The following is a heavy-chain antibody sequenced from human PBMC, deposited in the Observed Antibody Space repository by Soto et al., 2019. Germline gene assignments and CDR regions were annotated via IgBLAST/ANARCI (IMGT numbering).Heavy chain of an antibody. J-gene: IGHJ4*02. D-gene: IGHD3-9*01. CDR2: LRGSGGTT. CDR3: AKDVNYDILAGYYFY. V-gene: IGHV3-23*01. CDR1: GFTLSSYC. Sequence: GGSLRLSCAASGFTLSSYCMTWVRQAPGKGLEWVSTLRGSGGTTYYADSVKGRFTISRDNSKNTLYLQMNSLRTEDTAVYYCAKDVNYDILAGYYFYWGQGTLVTVSS.